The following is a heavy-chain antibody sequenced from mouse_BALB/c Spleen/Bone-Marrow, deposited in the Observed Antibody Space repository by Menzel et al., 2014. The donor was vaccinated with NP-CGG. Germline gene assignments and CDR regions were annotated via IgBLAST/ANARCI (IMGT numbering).Heavy chain of an antibody. CDR1: GFSLTGYG. Sequence: QVQLQQSGPGLVAPSQSLSITCTVSGFSLTGYGVHWVRQPPGKGLEWLGVIWAGGSTNYNSALMSRLSISKDNSKSQVFLKMNSLQTDDTAMCYCARVYYYAMDYWGQGTSVTVSS. V-gene: IGHV2-9*02. J-gene: IGHJ4*01. CDR3: ARVYYYAMDY. CDR2: IWAGGST.